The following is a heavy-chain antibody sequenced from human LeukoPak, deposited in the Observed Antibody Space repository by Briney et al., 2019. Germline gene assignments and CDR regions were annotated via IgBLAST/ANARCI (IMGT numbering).Heavy chain of an antibody. V-gene: IGHV4-34*01. D-gene: IGHD1-14*01. Sequence: SETLSLTCTVSGGSISSYYWSWIRQPPGKGLEWIGEINHSGSTNYNPSLKSRVTISVDTSKNQFSLKLSSVTAADTAVYYCASRDHLYYFDYWGQGTLVTVSS. CDR2: INHSGST. CDR3: ASRDHLYYFDY. J-gene: IGHJ4*02. CDR1: GGSISSYY.